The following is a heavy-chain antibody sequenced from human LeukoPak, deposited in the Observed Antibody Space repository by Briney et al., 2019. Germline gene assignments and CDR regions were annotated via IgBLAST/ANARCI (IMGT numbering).Heavy chain of an antibody. Sequence: GRSLRLSCAASGFTFSSYGMHWVRQAPGKGLEWVAVIWYDGSNKYYADSVKGRFTISRDNSKNTLYLQMNSLRAEDTAVYYCARSIAAARTYYFDYWGQETLVTVSS. J-gene: IGHJ4*02. V-gene: IGHV3-33*01. CDR2: IWYDGSNK. CDR1: GFTFSSYG. CDR3: ARSIAAARTYYFDY. D-gene: IGHD6-13*01.